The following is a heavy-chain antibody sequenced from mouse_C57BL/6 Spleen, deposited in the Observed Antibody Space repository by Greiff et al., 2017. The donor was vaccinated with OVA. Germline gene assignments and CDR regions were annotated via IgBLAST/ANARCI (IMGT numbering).Heavy chain of an antibody. CDR1: GYTFTSYW. D-gene: IGHD1-1*01. Sequence: VQLQQPGAELVRPGTSVKLSCKASGYTFTSYWMHWVKQRPGQGLEWIGVIDPSDSYTNYNQKFKGKATLTVDTSSSTAYMQLSSLTSEDSAVYYCARSYYGSSYRWYFDVWGTGTTVTVSS. J-gene: IGHJ1*03. CDR3: ARSYYGSSYRWYFDV. CDR2: IDPSDSYT. V-gene: IGHV1-59*01.